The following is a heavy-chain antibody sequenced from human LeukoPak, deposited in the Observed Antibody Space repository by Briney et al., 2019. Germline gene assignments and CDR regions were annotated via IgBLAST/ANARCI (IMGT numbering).Heavy chain of an antibody. CDR2: INTDGSTT. D-gene: IGHD6-13*01. CDR3: AYSSPSRSFDY. Sequence: GGSLRLSCAASGFTFSDYWMHWVRQAPGKGPVWVSRINTDGSTTKYADSVKGRFTISRDNAKNTLYLQMNSLRAEDTAVYYCAYSSPSRSFDYWGQGTLATVSS. V-gene: IGHV3-74*03. J-gene: IGHJ4*02. CDR1: GFTFSDYW.